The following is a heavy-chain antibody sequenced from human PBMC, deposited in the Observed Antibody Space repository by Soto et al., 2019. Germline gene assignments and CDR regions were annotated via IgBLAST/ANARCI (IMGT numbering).Heavy chain of an antibody. V-gene: IGHV1-18*01. CDR1: GYNFRNYG. Sequence: GDSVKVSCKASGYNFRNYGITWLRQAPGQGLEWMGWIGAYNGNMKYIQKLQGRVPMTTDTSTNTAYMELTSLKSDDTAVYYCARVIGVASMDHWGQGTQVTVSS. CDR3: ARVIGVASMDH. J-gene: IGHJ4*02. D-gene: IGHD5-12*01. CDR2: IGAYNGNM.